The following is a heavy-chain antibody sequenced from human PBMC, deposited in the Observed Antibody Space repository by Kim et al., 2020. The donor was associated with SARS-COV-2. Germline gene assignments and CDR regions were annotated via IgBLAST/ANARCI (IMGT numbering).Heavy chain of an antibody. CDR3: ARDQLLYSGYYYYYGMDV. J-gene: IGHJ6*02. CDR1: GFTFSSYA. V-gene: IGHV3-23*01. CDR2: ISGSGGST. Sequence: GGSLRLSCAASGFTFSSYAMSWVRQAPGKGLEWVSAISGSGGSTYYADSVKGRFTISRDNSKNTLYLQMNSLRAEDTAVYYCARDQLLYSGYYYYYGMDVWGQGTTVTVSS. D-gene: IGHD2-2*02.